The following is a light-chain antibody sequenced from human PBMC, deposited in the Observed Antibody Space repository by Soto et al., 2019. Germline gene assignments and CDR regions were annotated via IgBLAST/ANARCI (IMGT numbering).Light chain of an antibody. CDR2: GAS. Sequence: EIVLTQSLGTLSLSPGEIATLSCRASQCVSSSYLAWYQQKPGQAPRLLIYGASSRATGIPDRFSGSGSGTDFTITISRLEPEDFAVYYCEQYGSSPTWTFGQGTKGEIK. J-gene: IGKJ1*01. CDR3: EQYGSSPTWT. CDR1: QCVSSSY. V-gene: IGKV3-20*01.